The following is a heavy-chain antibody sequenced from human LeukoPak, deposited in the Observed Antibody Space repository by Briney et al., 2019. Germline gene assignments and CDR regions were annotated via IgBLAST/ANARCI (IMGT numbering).Heavy chain of an antibody. CDR3: ARAERLDYFDY. Sequence: GGSLRLSCAASGFTFSSYEMNWVRQAPGKGLEWVSYISSSGSTIYYADSVKGRVTISRDNAKNSLYLQMNSLRAEDTAVYYCARAERLDYFDYWGQGTLVTVSS. J-gene: IGHJ4*02. CDR1: GFTFSSYE. V-gene: IGHV3-48*03. CDR2: ISSSGSTI.